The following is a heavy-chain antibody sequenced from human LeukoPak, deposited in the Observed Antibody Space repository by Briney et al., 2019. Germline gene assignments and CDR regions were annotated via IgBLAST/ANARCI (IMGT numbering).Heavy chain of an antibody. V-gene: IGHV4-4*07. CDR2: IYTSGST. CDR1: GGSISSYY. D-gene: IGHD5-18*01. Sequence: SETLSLTCTVSGGSISSYYWSWIRQPVGKGLEWIGRIYTSGSTNYNPSLKSRVTMSVDTSKNQFSLKLSSVTAEDTAVYYCAKGDGYSYGYYFDYWGQGTLVTVSS. J-gene: IGHJ4*02. CDR3: AKGDGYSYGYYFDY.